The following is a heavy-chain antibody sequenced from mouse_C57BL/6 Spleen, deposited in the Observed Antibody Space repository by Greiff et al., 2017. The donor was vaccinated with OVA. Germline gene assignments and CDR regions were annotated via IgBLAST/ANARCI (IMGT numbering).Heavy chain of an antibody. V-gene: IGHV2-2*01. Sequence: VQRVESGPGLVQPSQSLSITCTVSGFSLTSYGVHWVRQSPGTGLEWLGVIWSGGSTDYNAAFISRLSISKDNSKSQVFFKINSLHAEDTAIYYCASYYDGGGYYAMDYWGQGTSVTVSS. CDR2: IWSGGST. J-gene: IGHJ4*01. CDR1: GFSLTSYG. D-gene: IGHD1-1*01. CDR3: ASYYDGGGYYAMDY.